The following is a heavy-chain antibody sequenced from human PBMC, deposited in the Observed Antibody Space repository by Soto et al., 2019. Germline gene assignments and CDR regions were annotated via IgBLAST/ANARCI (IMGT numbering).Heavy chain of an antibody. J-gene: IGHJ6*02. CDR3: ARGLLFWEWLPRGLYYYYGMDV. V-gene: IGHV1-69*06. Sequence: QVQLVQSGAEVKKPGSSVKVSCKASGGTFSSYAISWVRQAPGHGLEWMGGIVPIFGTAKYAQKFQGRVTITADKSTSTAYMEMSSLRSEDTAVDYCARGLLFWEWLPRGLYYYYGMDVWGQGTTVTVSS. D-gene: IGHD3-3*01. CDR2: IVPIFGTA. CDR1: GGTFSSYA.